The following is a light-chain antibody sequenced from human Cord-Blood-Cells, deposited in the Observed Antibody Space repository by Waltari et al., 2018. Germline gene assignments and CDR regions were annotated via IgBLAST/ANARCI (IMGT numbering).Light chain of an antibody. CDR1: QDISNY. V-gene: IGKV1-33*01. Sequence: DIQMTQSPSSLSASVGERVTITCQASQDISNYLNWYQQKPGKAHKLLIYDASNLETGVPSRFSGSGSGTDFTFTISSLQPEDIATYYCQQYDNLPLTFGGGTKVEIK. J-gene: IGKJ4*01. CDR3: QQYDNLPLT. CDR2: DAS.